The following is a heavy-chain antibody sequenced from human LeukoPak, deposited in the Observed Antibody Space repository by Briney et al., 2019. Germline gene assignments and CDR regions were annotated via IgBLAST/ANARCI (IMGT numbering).Heavy chain of an antibody. CDR3: ARVHHYYDSSGLDY. Sequence: GSLRLSCAASGFTFSTFVIHWVRQAPGKGLEWVALIWYDGTNKYYADSVKGRFTISRDNSRNTLYLQMNSLRAEDTAVYYYARVHHYYDSSGLDYWGQGNLVTVSS. D-gene: IGHD3-22*01. V-gene: IGHV3-33*01. J-gene: IGHJ4*02. CDR1: GFTFSTFV. CDR2: IWYDGTNK.